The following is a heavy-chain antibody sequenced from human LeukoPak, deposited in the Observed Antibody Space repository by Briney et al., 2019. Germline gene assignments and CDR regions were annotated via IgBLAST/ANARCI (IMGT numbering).Heavy chain of an antibody. D-gene: IGHD6-13*01. Sequence: GGSLRLSCAASGFTFSSYAMGWVHQAPGKGLEWVSAINGGGGRTYYADSVRGRFTISRDNSKNTLYLQMNSLRAEDTAVYYCAKGGIAAPFDYWGQGTLVTVSS. CDR3: AKGGIAAPFDY. CDR1: GFTFSSYA. V-gene: IGHV3-23*01. CDR2: INGGGGRT. J-gene: IGHJ4*02.